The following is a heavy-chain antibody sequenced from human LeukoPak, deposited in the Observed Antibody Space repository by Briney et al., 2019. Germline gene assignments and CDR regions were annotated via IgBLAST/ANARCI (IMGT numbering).Heavy chain of an antibody. CDR2: TYPGDSDT. J-gene: IGHJ6*03. CDR1: GYSFTSYW. Sequence: GESLKISCKGSGYSFTSYWIGWVRQMPGKGLEWMGITYPGDSDTRYSPSFQGQVTISADKSISTAYLQWSSLKASDTAMYYCARRTSIAAANYYYYMDVWGKGTTVTVSS. V-gene: IGHV5-51*01. D-gene: IGHD6-13*01. CDR3: ARRTSIAAANYYYYMDV.